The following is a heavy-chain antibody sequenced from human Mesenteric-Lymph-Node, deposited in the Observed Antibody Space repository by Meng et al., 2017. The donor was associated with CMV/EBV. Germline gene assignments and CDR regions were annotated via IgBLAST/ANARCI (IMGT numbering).Heavy chain of an antibody. D-gene: IGHD4-11*01. CDR2: MYYSGST. CDR3: TRDRDSNVGYYYYGMDV. CDR1: GASVSSASFY. J-gene: IGHJ6*02. Sequence: SETLSLTCTVSGASVSSASFYWTWIRQPPGKGLEWIGYMYYSGSTKYNPSLKSRVTISVDTSKNQFSLKLSSVTAADTAVYYCTRDRDSNVGYYYYGMDVWGQGTTVTVSS. V-gene: IGHV4-61*01.